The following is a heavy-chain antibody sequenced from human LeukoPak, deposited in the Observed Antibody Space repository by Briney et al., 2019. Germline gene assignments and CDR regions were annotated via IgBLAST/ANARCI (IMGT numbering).Heavy chain of an antibody. CDR1: GGSICSYY. V-gene: IGHV4-4*07. J-gene: IGHJ4*02. CDR3: ARGVAARPGGRNYFDY. Sequence: PSETLSLTCTVSGGSICSYYWSWIRQPAGKGLEWIGRIYTSGSTNYNPSLKSRVTMSVDTSKNQFSLKLSSVTAADTAVYYCARGVAARPGGRNYFDYWGQGTLVTVSS. D-gene: IGHD6-6*01. CDR2: IYTSGST.